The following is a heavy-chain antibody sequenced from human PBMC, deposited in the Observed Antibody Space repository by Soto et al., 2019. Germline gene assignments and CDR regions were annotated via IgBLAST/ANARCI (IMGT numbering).Heavy chain of an antibody. CDR2: IIPRSATS. V-gene: IGHV1-69*12. J-gene: IGHJ6*02. D-gene: IGHD2-2*01. CDR1: GDTFSTYT. CDR3: ARDGFVLVPSTVNSDLYYSAIDV. Sequence: QVQLVQSGAEVKKPGSSVKVSCKASGDTFSTYTITWMRQAPGHGLEWMGGIIPRSATSNYAQKSQGRVTTTADECMNTADRELSSLITESPAVYYCARDGFVLVPSTVNSDLYYSAIDVWGQGTTITVS.